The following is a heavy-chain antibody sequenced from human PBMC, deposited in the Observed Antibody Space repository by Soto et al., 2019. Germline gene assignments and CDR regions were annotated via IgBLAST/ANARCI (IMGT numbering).Heavy chain of an antibody. J-gene: IGHJ4*02. Sequence: QVQLVQSGAEVKKPGASVKVSCKASGYTFTNYDINWVRQAPGQGLEWMGWMDPKSGNTDYAQKFQGRVTITRNTSISTAYLEVSSLSSEDTAVYFCARGRGGRDYWGQGTLVTV. D-gene: IGHD3-16*01. CDR1: GYTFTNYD. CDR3: ARGRGGRDY. V-gene: IGHV1-8*01. CDR2: MDPKSGNT.